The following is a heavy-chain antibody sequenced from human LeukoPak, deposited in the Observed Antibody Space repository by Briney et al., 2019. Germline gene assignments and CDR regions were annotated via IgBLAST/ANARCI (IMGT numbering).Heavy chain of an antibody. CDR1: GYTFTSYG. CDR3: ARVVPYRGSETGTTRSGWFDP. V-gene: IGHV1-18*01. D-gene: IGHD1-7*01. J-gene: IGHJ5*02. Sequence: GASVKVSCKASGYTFTSYGISWVRQAPGQGLEWMGWISAYNGNTNYAQKLQGRVTMTTDTSTSTAYMELRSLRSDDTAVYYCARVVPYRGSETGTTRSGWFDPWGQGTLVTVSS. CDR2: ISAYNGNT.